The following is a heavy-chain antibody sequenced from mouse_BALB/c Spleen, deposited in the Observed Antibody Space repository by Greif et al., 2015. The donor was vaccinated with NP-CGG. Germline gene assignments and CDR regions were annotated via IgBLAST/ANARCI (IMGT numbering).Heavy chain of an antibody. J-gene: IGHJ2*01. D-gene: IGHD2-14*01. CDR3: TRSGYRYDGRMGY. CDR2: IYPGSGST. Sequence: LQQSGSELVRPGASVKLSCKASGYTFTSYWMHWVKQRPGQGLEWIGNIYPGSGSTKYDEKFKSKATLTVDTSSSTAYMQLSSLTSEDSAVYYCTRSGYRYDGRMGYWGQGTTLTVSS. V-gene: IGHV1S22*01. CDR1: GYTFTSYW.